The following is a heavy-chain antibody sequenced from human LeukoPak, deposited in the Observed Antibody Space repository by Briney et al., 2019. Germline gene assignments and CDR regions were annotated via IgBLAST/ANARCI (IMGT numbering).Heavy chain of an antibody. CDR3: AARSGGITIFGVVQDYNWFDP. CDR2: IYTSGST. D-gene: IGHD3-3*01. J-gene: IGHJ5*02. V-gene: IGHV4-4*07. Sequence: SETLSLTCTVSGGSISSYYWSWIRQPAGKGLEWIGRIYTSGSTNYNPSLKSRVTISVDTSKNQFSLKLSSVTAADTAVYYCAARSGGITIFGVVQDYNWFDPWGQGTLVTVSS. CDR1: GGSISSYY.